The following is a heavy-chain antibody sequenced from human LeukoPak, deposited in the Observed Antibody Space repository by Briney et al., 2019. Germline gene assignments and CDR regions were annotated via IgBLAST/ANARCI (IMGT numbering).Heavy chain of an antibody. Sequence: GGSLRLSCAAPGFTFSTFAMSWVRQAPGKGLEWVSYIGSRGRTIYYADSVKGRFTISRDNAKNSLYLQMNSLRAEDTAVYYCARGRISTGTYCDYWGQGALVTVSS. CDR2: IGSRGRTI. CDR1: GFTFSTFA. CDR3: ARGRISTGTYCDY. V-gene: IGHV3-48*03. J-gene: IGHJ4*02. D-gene: IGHD2-8*02.